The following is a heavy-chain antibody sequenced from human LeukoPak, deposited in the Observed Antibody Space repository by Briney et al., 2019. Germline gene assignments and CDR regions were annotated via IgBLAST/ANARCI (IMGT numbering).Heavy chain of an antibody. CDR3: AKDIEKSSSYFDY. J-gene: IGHJ4*02. V-gene: IGHV3-9*01. CDR2: ISWNSGSI. CDR1: GFTFDDYA. D-gene: IGHD6-13*01. Sequence: PGGSLRLSCAASGFTFDDYAMHWVRQAPGKGLEWVSGISWNSGSIGYADSVKGRFTISRDNAKNSLYLQMNSLRAEDTALYYCAKDIEKSSSYFDYWGQGTLVTVSS.